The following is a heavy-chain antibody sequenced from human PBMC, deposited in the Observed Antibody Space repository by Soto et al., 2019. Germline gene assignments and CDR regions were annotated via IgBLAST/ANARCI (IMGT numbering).Heavy chain of an antibody. V-gene: IGHV1-69*10. CDR1: GGTFSSYA. D-gene: IGHD1-26*01. CDR3: ARDFGVGATTILDAFDI. Sequence: ASVKVSCKASGGTFSSYAISWVRQAPGQGLEWMGGIIPIFGIANYAQKFQGRVTITADKSTSTAYMELSSLRSEDTAVYYCARDFGVGATTILDAFDIWGQVTMVTVSS. CDR2: IIPIFGIA. J-gene: IGHJ3*02.